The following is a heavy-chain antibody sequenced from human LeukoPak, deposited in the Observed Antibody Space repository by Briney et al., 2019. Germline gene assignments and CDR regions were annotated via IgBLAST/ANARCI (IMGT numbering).Heavy chain of an antibody. CDR3: ARLPAGSGSLSYFDY. V-gene: IGHV4-39*01. CDR1: GGSISSSSCY. J-gene: IGHJ4*02. D-gene: IGHD3-10*01. CDR2: IYYSGST. Sequence: SETLSLTCTVSGGSISSSSCYWGWIRQPPGKGLEWIGSIYYSGSTYYNPSLKSRVTISVDTSKNQFSLKLSSVTAADTAVYYCARLPAGSGSLSYFDYWGQGTLATVSS.